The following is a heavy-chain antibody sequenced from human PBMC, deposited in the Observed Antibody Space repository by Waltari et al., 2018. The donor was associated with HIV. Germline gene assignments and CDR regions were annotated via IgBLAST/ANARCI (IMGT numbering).Heavy chain of an antibody. CDR1: GGSISSSNW. CDR2: IYHSGST. V-gene: IGHV4-4*02. Sequence: QVQLQESGPGLVKTSGTLSLTCAVSGGSISSSNWWSWVRQPPGKGLEWIGEIYHSGSTNYNPSLKSRVTISVDKSKNQFSLKLSSVTAADTAVYYCARARFRYYYDSSGYKERYYFDYWGQGTLVTVSS. CDR3: ARARFRYYYDSSGYKERYYFDY. D-gene: IGHD3-22*01. J-gene: IGHJ4*02.